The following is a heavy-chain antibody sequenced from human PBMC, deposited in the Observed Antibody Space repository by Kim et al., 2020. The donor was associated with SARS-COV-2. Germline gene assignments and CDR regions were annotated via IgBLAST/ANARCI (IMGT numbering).Heavy chain of an antibody. D-gene: IGHD3-9*01. CDR1: GYTLTELS. CDR3: ATTVNYDILTGRTIGNWFDP. V-gene: IGHV1-24*01. J-gene: IGHJ5*02. Sequence: ASVKVSCKVSGYTLTELSMHWVRQAPGKGLEWMGGFDPEDGETIYAQKFQGRVTMTEDTSTDTAYMELSSLRSEDTAVYYCATTVNYDILTGRTIGNWFDPWGQGTLVTVSS. CDR2: FDPEDGET.